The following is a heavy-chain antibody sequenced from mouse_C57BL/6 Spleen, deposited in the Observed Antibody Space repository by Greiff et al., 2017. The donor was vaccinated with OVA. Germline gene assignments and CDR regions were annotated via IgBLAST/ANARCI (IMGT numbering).Heavy chain of an antibody. Sequence: EVQLQESGPGMVKPSQSLSLTCTVTGYSITSGYDWHWIRHFPGNKLEWMGYISYSGSTNYNPSLKSRISITHDTSKNHFFLKLNSVTTEDTATYYCAREAYYGSSYNWYFDVWGTGTTVTVSS. CDR1: GYSITSGYD. J-gene: IGHJ1*03. V-gene: IGHV3-1*01. D-gene: IGHD1-1*01. CDR2: ISYSGST. CDR3: AREAYYGSSYNWYFDV.